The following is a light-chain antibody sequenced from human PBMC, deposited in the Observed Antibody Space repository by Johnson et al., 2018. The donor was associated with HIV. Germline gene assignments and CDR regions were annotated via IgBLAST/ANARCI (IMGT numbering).Light chain of an antibody. CDR2: DID. J-gene: IGLJ1*01. V-gene: IGLV1-51*01. Sequence: SVLTQPPSVSAAPGQKVTISCSGSSSNIGYNYVSWYQQVPGTAPKLLIYDIDKRPSGIPDRFSGSKSGTSATLGITGLQTGDEADYYCGTWDSSLSAYVFGTGTRVTVL. CDR3: GTWDSSLSAYV. CDR1: SSNIGYNY.